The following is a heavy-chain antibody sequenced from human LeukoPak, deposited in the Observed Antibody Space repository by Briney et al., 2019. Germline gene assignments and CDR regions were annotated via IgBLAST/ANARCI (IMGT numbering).Heavy chain of an antibody. J-gene: IGHJ4*02. CDR3: ARGLDSSSWYGGGDY. D-gene: IGHD6-13*01. Sequence: GGSLRLSCAASGFTFSSYSMNWVRQAPGKGLEWVSSISSSSSYIYYADSVKGRFTISRDNAKNSLYLQMNSLRAEDTAVYYCARGLDSSSWYGGGDYWGQGTLVTVSS. CDR2: ISSSSSYI. V-gene: IGHV3-21*01. CDR1: GFTFSSYS.